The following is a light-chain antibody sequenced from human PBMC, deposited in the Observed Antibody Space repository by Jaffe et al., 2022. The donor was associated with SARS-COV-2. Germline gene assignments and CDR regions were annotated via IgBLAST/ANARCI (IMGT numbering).Light chain of an antibody. CDR2: AAS. V-gene: IGKV1-39*01. CDR1: QIISNY. J-gene: IGKJ4*01. Sequence: DIQMTQSPSSLSASVGDRVTITCRASQIISNYLNWYQQKPGKAPKLLIYAASSLQSGVPSRFSGSGSGTDFTLTISSLQPEDFATYYCQQSYSIPPLTFGGGTKVEIK. CDR3: QQSYSIPPLT.